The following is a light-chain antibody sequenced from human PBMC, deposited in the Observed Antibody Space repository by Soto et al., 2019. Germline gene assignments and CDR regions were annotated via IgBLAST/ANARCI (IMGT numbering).Light chain of an antibody. CDR3: QHVNSYPPFT. V-gene: IGKV1-5*03. J-gene: IGKJ3*01. Sequence: DIQMTQSPSTLSASVGDRVTITCRASQSISSWLAWYQQKPGKAPKLLIYKASSLESGVPSRFSGSGSGTEFTLTISSLQPDDFATYYCQHVNSYPPFTFGPGTTVDLK. CDR2: KAS. CDR1: QSISSW.